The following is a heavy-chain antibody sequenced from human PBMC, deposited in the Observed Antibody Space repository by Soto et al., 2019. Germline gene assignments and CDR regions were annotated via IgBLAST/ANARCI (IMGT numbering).Heavy chain of an antibody. D-gene: IGHD2-15*01. J-gene: IGHJ3*02. CDR3: AKDPSHCSGGSCADAFDI. V-gene: IGHV3-23*01. Sequence: PGGSLRLSCAASGFTFSSYAMSWVRQAPGKGLEWVSAISGSGGSTYYADSVKGRFTISRDNSKNTLYLQMNSLRAEDTAVYYCAKDPSHCSGGSCADAFDIWGQGTMVTVSS. CDR1: GFTFSSYA. CDR2: ISGSGGST.